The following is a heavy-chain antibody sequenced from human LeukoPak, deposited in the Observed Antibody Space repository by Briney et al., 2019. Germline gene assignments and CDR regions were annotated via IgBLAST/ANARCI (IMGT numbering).Heavy chain of an antibody. J-gene: IGHJ6*02. CDR2: IYYSGST. V-gene: IGHV4-59*01. CDR1: GDSIRNYY. Sequence: SETLSLTCTVSGDSIRNYYWNWIRQPPGKGLEWIGYIYYSGSTSYNPSLKSRVTISVDTSKNQFSLKLSSVTAADTAVYYCARVRGITKNYHYGMDVWGQGTTVTVSS. CDR3: ARVRGITKNYHYGMDV. D-gene: IGHD1-20*01.